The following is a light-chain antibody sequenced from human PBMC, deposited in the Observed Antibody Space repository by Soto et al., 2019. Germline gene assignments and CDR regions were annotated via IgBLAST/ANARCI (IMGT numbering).Light chain of an antibody. CDR1: QSISSH. CDR2: GAS. V-gene: IGKV3D-15*01. CDR3: QQYDDSPIT. Sequence: EIVLTPSPATLSVSPVERPTLSCRASQSISSHLAWYQQKPGQAPRLLIYGASTRATGIPARFSGSGSGTDFTLTISSLQSEDFAVYYCQQYDDSPITFGQGTRLEIK. J-gene: IGKJ5*01.